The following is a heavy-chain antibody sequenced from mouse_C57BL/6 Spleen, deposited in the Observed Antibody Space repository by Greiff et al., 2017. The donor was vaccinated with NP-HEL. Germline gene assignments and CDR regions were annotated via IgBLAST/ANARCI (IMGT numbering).Heavy chain of an antibody. V-gene: IGHV1-61*01. J-gene: IGHJ1*03. Sequence: QVQLQQPGAELVRPGSSVKLSCKASGYTFTSYWMDWVKQRPGQGLEWIGNIYPSDSETHYNQKFKDKATLTVDKSSSTAYMQLSSLTSEDSAVYSGARRGGSRYFDVWGTGTTVTVSS. CDR2: IYPSDSET. CDR1: GYTFTSYW. CDR3: ARRGGSRYFDV.